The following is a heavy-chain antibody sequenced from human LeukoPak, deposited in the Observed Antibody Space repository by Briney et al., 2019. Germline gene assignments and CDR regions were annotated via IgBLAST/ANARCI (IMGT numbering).Heavy chain of an antibody. J-gene: IGHJ1*01. CDR2: INPNSGGT. D-gene: IGHD6-13*01. CDR3: AKDARLRYSSSWYEGIFQP. V-gene: IGHV1-2*02. Sequence: ASVKVSCKASGYTFTGYYMHWVRQAPAQGLEWMGWINPNSGGTNYAQKFQGRVTMTRDTSMSTAYMELSRLRSDDTAVYYCAKDARLRYSSSWYEGIFQPWGQGTLVIVSS. CDR1: GYTFTGYY.